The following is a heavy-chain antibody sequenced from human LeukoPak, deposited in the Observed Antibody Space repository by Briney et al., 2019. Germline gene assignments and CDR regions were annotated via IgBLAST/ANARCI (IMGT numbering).Heavy chain of an antibody. V-gene: IGHV4-59*01. CDR3: ARWSGTTGIYWYFDL. CDR1: GSSISSYY. CDR2: IYYSGST. Sequence: SETLSLTCTVSGSSISSYYWSWIRQPPGKGLEWIGYIYYSGSTNYNPSLKSRVTISVDTSKNQFSLKLSSVTAADTAVYYCARWSGTTGIYWYFDLWGRGTLVTVSS. D-gene: IGHD1-1*01. J-gene: IGHJ2*01.